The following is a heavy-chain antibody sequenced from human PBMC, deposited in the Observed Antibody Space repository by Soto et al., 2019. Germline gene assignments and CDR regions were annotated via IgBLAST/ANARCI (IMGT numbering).Heavy chain of an antibody. CDR3: ARDSPLSERSFDY. J-gene: IGHJ4*02. CDR1: GDSVRSGIYY. V-gene: IGHV4-61*03. CDR2: VHNSGST. D-gene: IGHD1-26*01. Sequence: QVQLQESGPGLVKPSETLSLTCTGSGDSVRSGIYYWSWVRQPPGKKLEWIGYVHNSGSTNYNPSLKSRVTVSVDTSKNHFSLKLTSVTAADTAVYYCARDSPLSERSFDYWGQGTLVTVSS.